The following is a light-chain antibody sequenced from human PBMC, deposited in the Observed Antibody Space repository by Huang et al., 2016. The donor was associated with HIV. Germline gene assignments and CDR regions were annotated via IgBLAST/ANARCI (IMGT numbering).Light chain of an antibody. Sequence: DIQMTQSPSSLSASVGDRVTITCRASQSISSYLSWYQHKPGKAPKLRIYGASILQRGVPSRFSGSGSRTDFTLTISSVQPEDLATYYCQQSYNTPWTFGQGTKVEIK. CDR3: QQSYNTPWT. CDR1: QSISSY. V-gene: IGKV1-39*01. CDR2: GAS. J-gene: IGKJ1*01.